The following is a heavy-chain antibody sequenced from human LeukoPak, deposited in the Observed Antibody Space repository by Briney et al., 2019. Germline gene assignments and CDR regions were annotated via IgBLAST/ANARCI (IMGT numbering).Heavy chain of an antibody. Sequence: NPSETLSLTCVVYSGIRQPPGKGLEWIGQINHSGTTNYNPSLKSRVTISADTSKNQFSLNLSSVTAADTAVYYCARHMLGGKRSFDSWGQGTLVTVSS. CDR2: INHSGTT. CDR3: ARHMLGGKRSFDS. V-gene: IGHV4-34*01. D-gene: IGHD4-23*01. CDR1: SG. J-gene: IGHJ4*02.